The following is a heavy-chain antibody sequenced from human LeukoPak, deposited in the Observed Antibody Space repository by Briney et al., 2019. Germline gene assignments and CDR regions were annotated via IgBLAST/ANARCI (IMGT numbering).Heavy chain of an antibody. CDR3: ARRGIVVVTDAWYFDL. V-gene: IGHV4-31*03. D-gene: IGHD2-21*02. J-gene: IGHJ2*01. Sequence: SETLSLTCTISGASTSSRGYYWTWVRQHSGKGLEWIGYIYHTGTTYYNPSLRSRITISMGTSMNQFSLKLSSVTAADTAVYYCARRGIVVVTDAWYFDLWGRGTLVTVSS. CDR1: GASTSSRGYY. CDR2: IYHTGTT.